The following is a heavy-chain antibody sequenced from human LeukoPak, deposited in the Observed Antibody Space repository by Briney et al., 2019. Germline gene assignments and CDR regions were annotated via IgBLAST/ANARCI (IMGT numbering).Heavy chain of an antibody. J-gene: IGHJ4*02. D-gene: IGHD5-24*01. CDR2: IRNAGSNK. Sequence: GGSLRLSCAASGFTFSSYGMHWVRQAPGKGLEWVAFIRNAGSNKYYADSVKGRFTISRDNAKNTLHLQMNSLRAEDAAAYYCAKRHRDGYNSPIDFWGQGTLVTVSS. V-gene: IGHV3-30*02. CDR3: AKRHRDGYNSPIDF. CDR1: GFTFSSYG.